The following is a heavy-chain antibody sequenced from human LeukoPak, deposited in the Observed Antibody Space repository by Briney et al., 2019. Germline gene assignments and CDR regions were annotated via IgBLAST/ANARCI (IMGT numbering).Heavy chain of an antibody. V-gene: IGHV3-23*01. J-gene: IGHJ4*02. CDR2: ISGSGGST. CDR1: GFTFSSYA. CDR3: AKAPNYYDSSGYLDY. Sequence: HSGGSLRLSCAASGFTFSSYAMSWVRQAPGKGLEWVSAISGSGGSTYYADSVKGRFTISRDNSKNTLYLQMNSLRAEDTAVYYCAKAPNYYDSSGYLDYWGQGTLVTVSS. D-gene: IGHD3-22*01.